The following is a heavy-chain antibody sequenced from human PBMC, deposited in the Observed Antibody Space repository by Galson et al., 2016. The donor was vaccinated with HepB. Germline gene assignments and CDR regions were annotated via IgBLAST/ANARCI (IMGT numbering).Heavy chain of an antibody. CDR1: GFTFSSYD. V-gene: IGHV3-49*04. CDR3: TDGGGIAAAARGLNH. CDR2: ISSNAYGGTT. J-gene: IGHJ5*02. D-gene: IGHD6-13*01. Sequence: SLRLSCAASGFTFSSYDMSWVRQAPGKGLEWVGFISSNAYGGTTEFAASVKDRFTIPRDDSKSIAYLQMNSLKIEDTAVYYCTDGGGIAAAARGLNHWGQGTLVTVSS.